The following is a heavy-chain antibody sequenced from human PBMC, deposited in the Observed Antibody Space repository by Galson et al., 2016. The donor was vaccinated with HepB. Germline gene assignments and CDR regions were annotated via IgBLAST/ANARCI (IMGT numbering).Heavy chain of an antibody. Sequence: SLRLSCAASGFPFSVYWMSWVRQAPGKGLEWVANIAQDGGERYYVDSVKGRFTISKYNAKNSLYLQMNSLRVDDTSVYYCVRDFYWPSDWWGQGTLLTVS. J-gene: IGHJ4*02. V-gene: IGHV3-7*03. D-gene: IGHD3-9*01. CDR2: IAQDGGER. CDR1: GFPFSVYW. CDR3: VRDFYWPSDW.